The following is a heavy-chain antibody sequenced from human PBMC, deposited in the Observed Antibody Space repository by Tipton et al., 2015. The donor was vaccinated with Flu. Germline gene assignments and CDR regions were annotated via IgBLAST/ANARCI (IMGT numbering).Heavy chain of an antibody. Sequence: EASGFTFSSYWMSWVRQAPGKGLEWVANIKQDGSEKYYVDSVKGRFTISRDNAKNSLYLQMNSLRAEDTAVYYCARVSGGAGGNWFDPWGQGTLVTVSS. J-gene: IGHJ5*02. V-gene: IGHV3-7*01. CDR3: ARVSGGAGGNWFDP. CDR1: GFTFSSYW. D-gene: IGHD3-3*01. CDR2: IKQDGSEK.